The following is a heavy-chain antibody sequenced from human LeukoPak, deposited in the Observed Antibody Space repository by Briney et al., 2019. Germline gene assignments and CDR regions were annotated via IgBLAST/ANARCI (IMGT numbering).Heavy chain of an antibody. V-gene: IGHV1-69*13. Sequence: SVKVSCKASGGTFSSYAISWVRQAPGQGLESMGGIIPIFGTANYAQKFQGRVTITADESTSTAYMELSSLRSEDTAVYYCAVVPAADYYYYYYMDVWGKGTTVTVSS. D-gene: IGHD2-2*01. CDR1: GGTFSSYA. J-gene: IGHJ6*03. CDR2: IIPIFGTA. CDR3: AVVPAADYYYYYYMDV.